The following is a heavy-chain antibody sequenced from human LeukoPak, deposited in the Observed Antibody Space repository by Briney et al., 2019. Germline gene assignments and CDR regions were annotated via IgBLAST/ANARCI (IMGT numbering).Heavy chain of an antibody. Sequence: GSLRLSCAASGFTFSDYYMSWIRQAPGKGLEWVSYISSSGSTIYYADSVKGRFTISRDNAKNSLYLQMNSLRAEDTAVYYCARGGYYYDSSGYPSTIDYWGQGTLVTVSS. J-gene: IGHJ4*02. CDR2: ISSSGSTI. D-gene: IGHD3-22*01. CDR1: GFTFSDYY. V-gene: IGHV3-11*04. CDR3: ARGGYYYDSSGYPSTIDY.